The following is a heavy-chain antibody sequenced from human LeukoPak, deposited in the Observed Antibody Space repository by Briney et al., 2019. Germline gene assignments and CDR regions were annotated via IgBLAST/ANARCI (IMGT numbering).Heavy chain of an antibody. J-gene: IGHJ4*02. CDR1: GGPFSGYY. V-gene: IGHV4-34*01. CDR3: ARSLSHDSGVRASHY. CDR2: INHSGTT. Sequence: SETLSLTCAVYGGPFSGYYWSWIRQSPGEGLEWIGEINHSGTTNYNPSLKSRVTISVDTSKNQFSLKLNSVTAADTAVYYCARSLSHDSGVRASHYWGQETLVTVSS. D-gene: IGHD3-10*01.